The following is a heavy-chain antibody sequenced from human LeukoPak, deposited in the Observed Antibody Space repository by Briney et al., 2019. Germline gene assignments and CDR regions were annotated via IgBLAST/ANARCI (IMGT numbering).Heavy chain of an antibody. Sequence: ASVKVSCNASGYTFTSYYMHWVRQPPGQGLEWMGIINPSGGSTSKAQKFQGRVTMTSDMSTSTIYMELSSLRSEDTAVYYCARGNNVLRFLEWLPHFDYWGQGTLVTVSS. CDR2: INPSGGST. J-gene: IGHJ4*02. CDR1: GYTFTSYY. V-gene: IGHV1-46*01. CDR3: ARGNNVLRFLEWLPHFDY. D-gene: IGHD3-3*01.